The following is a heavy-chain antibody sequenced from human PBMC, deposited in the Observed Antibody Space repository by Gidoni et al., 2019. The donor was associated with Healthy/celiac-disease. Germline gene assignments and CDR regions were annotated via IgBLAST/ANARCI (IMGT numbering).Heavy chain of an antibody. V-gene: IGHV3-30*18. J-gene: IGHJ4*02. CDR2: ISYDGSNK. CDR1: GFTFSSYG. Sequence: QVQLVESGGGVVQPGRSLRLFCAASGFTFSSYGMHWVRQAPGKGLEWVAVISYDGSNKYYADSVKGRFTISRDNSKNTLYLQMNSLRAEDTAVYYCAKDTGYCSGGSCYWVDYWGQGTLVTVSS. CDR3: AKDTGYCSGGSCYWVDY. D-gene: IGHD2-15*01.